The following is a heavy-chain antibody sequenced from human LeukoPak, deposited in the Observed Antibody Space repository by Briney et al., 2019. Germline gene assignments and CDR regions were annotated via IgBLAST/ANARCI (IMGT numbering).Heavy chain of an antibody. CDR1: GFTFSSYA. J-gene: IGHJ4*02. D-gene: IGHD6-6*01. Sequence: GGSLRLSCAASGFTFSSYAMSWVRQAPGKGLEWVSALSGSGDSTYYADSVKGRFTISRDNSKNTLYLQMNSLRAEDTAVYYCAKGRGYSSSSGDFDYWGQGTLVTVSS. CDR3: AKGRGYSSSSGDFDY. CDR2: LSGSGDST. V-gene: IGHV3-23*01.